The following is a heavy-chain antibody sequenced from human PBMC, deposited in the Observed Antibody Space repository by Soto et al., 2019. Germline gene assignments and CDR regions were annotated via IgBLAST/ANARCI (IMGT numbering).Heavy chain of an antibody. CDR1: GFTFEGHG. V-gene: IGHV3-20*01. CDR3: ARRSGDQQVCDF. D-gene: IGHD3-10*01. Sequence: EVQLVESGGGVARPGGSLRLSCAASGFTFEGHGMSWVRQAPGKGLEWLSDISWDGGTTVYADSVKGRFTVSRNNAKSSLYLQMNSLKPGDTAFYHCARRSGDQQVCDFWGQGTLVTVSS. J-gene: IGHJ4*02. CDR2: ISWDGGTT.